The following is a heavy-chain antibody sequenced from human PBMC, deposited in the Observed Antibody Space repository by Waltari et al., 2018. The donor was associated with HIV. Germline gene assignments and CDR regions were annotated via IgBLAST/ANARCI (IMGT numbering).Heavy chain of an antibody. Sequence: QVHLVQSGAEVKMPGASVRVSCKTSGYIFTNYGVSWVRQAPGQGLEWLGWISGYNANTNDAQRLQGRVTLTTDTSTSTAYIELRSLRSDDTAVYYCARGLGGSYYYGVDVWGQGTTVTVS. CDR1: GYIFTNYG. V-gene: IGHV1-18*01. J-gene: IGHJ6*02. CDR2: ISGYNANT. CDR3: ARGLGGSYYYGVDV.